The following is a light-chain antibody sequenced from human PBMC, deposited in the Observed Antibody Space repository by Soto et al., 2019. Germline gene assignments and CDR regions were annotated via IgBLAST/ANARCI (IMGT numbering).Light chain of an antibody. J-gene: IGLJ1*01. Sequence: QSVLTQPASVSGSPGQSITISCTGTSSDVGGYNFVSWYQQYPGKAPKLMIHDVTSRPSGVSNRFSGSKSGTTASLTISGLQAEDEADYYCCSYASSTSYVFGNGTKVTV. CDR1: SSDVGGYNF. CDR3: CSYASSTSYV. V-gene: IGLV2-14*01. CDR2: DVT.